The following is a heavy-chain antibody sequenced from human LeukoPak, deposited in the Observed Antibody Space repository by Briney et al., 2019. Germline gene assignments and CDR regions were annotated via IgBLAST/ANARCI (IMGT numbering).Heavy chain of an antibody. CDR2: INTNTGNP. CDR1: GYTFTSYA. V-gene: IGHV7-4-1*02. D-gene: IGHD2-21*02. Sequence: ASVEVSCKASGYTFTSYAMNWVRQAPGQGLEWMGWINTNTGNPTYAQGFTGRFVFSLDTSVSTAYLQISSLKAEDTAVYYCARYAVVTAIHFYGMDVWGQGTTVTVSS. J-gene: IGHJ6*02. CDR3: ARYAVVTAIHFYGMDV.